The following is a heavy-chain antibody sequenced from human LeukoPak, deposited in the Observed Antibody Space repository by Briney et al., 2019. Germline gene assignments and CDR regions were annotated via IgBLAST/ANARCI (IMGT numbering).Heavy chain of an antibody. Sequence: GSSVTVSFKASGYTFTIYAMNWVRQAPGQGREGMGWINTNTGNPTYAQGFTGRFVFSLDTSVSTAHLQVSSLKAEDTAVYYCAVGYRDGYNYGYDAFDIWGQGTMVTVSS. D-gene: IGHD5-24*01. J-gene: IGHJ3*02. V-gene: IGHV7-4-1*02. CDR1: GYTFTIYA. CDR2: INTNTGNP. CDR3: AVGYRDGYNYGYDAFDI.